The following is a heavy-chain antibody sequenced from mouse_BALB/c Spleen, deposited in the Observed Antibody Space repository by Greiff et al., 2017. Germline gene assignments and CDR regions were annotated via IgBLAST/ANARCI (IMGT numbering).Heavy chain of an antibody. J-gene: IGHJ3*01. CDR2: INPNNGGT. CDR1: GYTFTDYN. CDR3: AREDGNWFAY. D-gene: IGHD2-1*01. Sequence: VQLQQSGPELVKPGASVKIPCKASGYTFTDYNMDWVKQSHGKSLEWIGDINPNNGGTFYNQKFKGKATLTVDKSSSTAYMELRSLTSEDTAVYYCAREDGNWFAYWGQGTLVTVSA. V-gene: IGHV1-18*01.